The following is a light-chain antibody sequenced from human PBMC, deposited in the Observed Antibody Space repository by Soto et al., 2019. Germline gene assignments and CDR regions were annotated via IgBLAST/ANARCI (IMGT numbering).Light chain of an antibody. Sequence: QLVLTQSPSASASLGASVKLTCTLSSGHSSYAIAWHQQQPEKGPRYLMKLNSDGSHSKGDGIPDRFSGSSSGAERYLTISSLQSEDEADYYCQTWGTGMVFGGWTKVTVL. CDR2: LNSDGSH. J-gene: IGLJ2*01. V-gene: IGLV4-69*01. CDR3: QTWGTGMV. CDR1: SGHSSYA.